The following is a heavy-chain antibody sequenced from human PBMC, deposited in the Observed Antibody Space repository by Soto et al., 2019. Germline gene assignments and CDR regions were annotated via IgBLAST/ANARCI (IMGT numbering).Heavy chain of an antibody. CDR1: AGSLSNYY. CDR2: IYHTGST. D-gene: IGHD6-13*01. CDR3: ARGSWPYYYYGMDV. Sequence: PSETLSLTCSVSAGSLSNYYWTWIRQSPGKGLEWIGEIYHTGSTKYNPSLKSRVAISVDMSKNQFSLTLSSVTPADTAVYYCARGSWPYYYYGMDVWGQGTTVTVSS. J-gene: IGHJ6*02. V-gene: IGHV4-59*01.